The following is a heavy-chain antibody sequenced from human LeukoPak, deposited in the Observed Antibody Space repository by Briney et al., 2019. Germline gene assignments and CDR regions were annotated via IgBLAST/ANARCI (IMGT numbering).Heavy chain of an antibody. J-gene: IGHJ4*02. CDR1: GFTFSSYA. CDR2: ISGSGGST. Sequence: GGSLRLPCAASGFTFSSYAMSWVRQAPGKGLEWVSAISGSGGSTYYADSVKGRFTISRDNSKNTLYLQMNSLRAEDTALYYCARRSGEGYFDYWGQGTLVTVSS. D-gene: IGHD1-26*01. V-gene: IGHV3-23*01. CDR3: ARRSGEGYFDY.